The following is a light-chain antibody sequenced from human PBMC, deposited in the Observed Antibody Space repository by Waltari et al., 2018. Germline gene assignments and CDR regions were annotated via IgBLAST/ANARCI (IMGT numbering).Light chain of an antibody. J-gene: IGLJ1*01. CDR3: GSYTGSDIYL. Sequence: QSALTQPAPVSGAPGQSITIPCTGTSSDTGTYNYVSWYQQHPGKLPKVIIYNVNERPSRVSSRFSGSKSGNTASLTISGLQAEDEADYYCGSYTGSDIYLFGTGTKVTVL. V-gene: IGLV2-14*03. CDR1: SSDTGTYNY. CDR2: NVN.